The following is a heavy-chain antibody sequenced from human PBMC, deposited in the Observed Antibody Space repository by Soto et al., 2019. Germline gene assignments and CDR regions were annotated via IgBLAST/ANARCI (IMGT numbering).Heavy chain of an antibody. V-gene: IGHV4-34*01. J-gene: IGHJ4*02. CDR1: GGSFSGYY. CDR3: ARGRGYCSGGSCPFDY. Sequence: SETLSLTSAVYGGSFSGYYWSWIRQPPGKGLEWIGEINHSGSTNYNPSLKSRVTISVDTSKNQFSLKLSSVTAADTAVYYCARGRGYCSGGSCPFDYWGQGTLGTVS. CDR2: INHSGST. D-gene: IGHD2-15*01.